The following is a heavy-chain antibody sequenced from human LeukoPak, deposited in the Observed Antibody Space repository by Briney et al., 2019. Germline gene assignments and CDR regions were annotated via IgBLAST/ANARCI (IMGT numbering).Heavy chain of an antibody. CDR3: ARRVAGLSYGMDV. D-gene: IGHD6-19*01. V-gene: IGHV4-39*01. J-gene: IGHJ6*02. Sequence: PSETLSRTRTVSGGSISSSSNFWGWIRQPPVKGLEWIGSIYYSGSTYYSPSLKSRVTISVDTSKNQFSLKLSSVTAADTAVYYGARRVAGLSYGMDVWGQGTTVTVSS. CDR2: IYYSGST. CDR1: GGSISSSSNF.